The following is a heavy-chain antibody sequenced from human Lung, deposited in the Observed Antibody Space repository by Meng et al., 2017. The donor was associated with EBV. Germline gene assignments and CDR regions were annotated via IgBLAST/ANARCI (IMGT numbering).Heavy chain of an antibody. D-gene: IGHD1-26*01. CDR1: GYSFTSYA. J-gene: IGHJ4*02. V-gene: IGHV1-18*01. CDR3: ARVEVGITSGDY. Sequence: HVQLGQSGAEVKKPGASVKVSCKASGYSFTSYAISWVRQAPGKGLEWMGWISGYNGDTNYAQTLQGRVTMTTDTSTSTAYMELRSLRSDDTAVYYCARVEVGITSGDYWGQGTLVTVSS. CDR2: ISGYNGDT.